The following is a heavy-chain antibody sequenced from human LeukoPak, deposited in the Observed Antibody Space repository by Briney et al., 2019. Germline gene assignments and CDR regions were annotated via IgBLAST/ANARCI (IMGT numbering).Heavy chain of an antibody. D-gene: IGHD6-19*01. CDR2: ISTSSSYI. CDR3: AKSIAVAFYS. V-gene: IGHV3-21*04. J-gene: IGHJ4*02. CDR1: GFTFSSYW. Sequence: GGSLRLSCAASGFTFSSYWIHWVRQAPGKGLVWVSSISTSSSYIYYADSVKGRFTISRDNAKNSLYLQMNSLRAEDTAVYYCAKSIAVAFYSWGQGTLVTVSS.